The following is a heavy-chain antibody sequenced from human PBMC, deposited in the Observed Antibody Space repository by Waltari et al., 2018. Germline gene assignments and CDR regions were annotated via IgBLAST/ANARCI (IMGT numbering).Heavy chain of an antibody. J-gene: IGHJ5*02. Sequence: EVQLVDSGGGLVQPGGSLRPSCAASGLTSSSYWMHWFRQAPGKGLEWVANIKQDGSEKYYVDSVKGRFTISRDNAKNSLYLQMNSLRAEDTAVYYCAREATQWLVLEGFDPWGQGTLVTVSS. V-gene: IGHV3-7*01. CDR1: GLTSSSYW. CDR2: IKQDGSEK. CDR3: AREATQWLVLEGFDP. D-gene: IGHD6-19*01.